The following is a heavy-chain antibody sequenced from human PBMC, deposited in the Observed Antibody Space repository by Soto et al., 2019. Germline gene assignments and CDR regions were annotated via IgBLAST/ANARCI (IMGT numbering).Heavy chain of an antibody. D-gene: IGHD3-9*01. Sequence: SETLSLTCAVYGGSFSGYYWSWIRQPPGKGLEWIGEINHSGSTNYNPSLKSRVTISVDTSKNQFSLKLSSVTAADTAVYYCARGLLLYFRFTGNWFYPWGQGTLVTVSA. CDR1: GGSFSGYY. CDR2: INHSGST. V-gene: IGHV4-34*01. CDR3: ARGLLLYFRFTGNWFYP. J-gene: IGHJ5*02.